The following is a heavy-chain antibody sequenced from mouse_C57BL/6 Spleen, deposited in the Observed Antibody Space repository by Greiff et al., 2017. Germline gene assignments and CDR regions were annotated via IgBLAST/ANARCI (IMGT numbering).Heavy chain of an antibody. CDR2: ISRGGDYI. CDR3: TRGREIAMDY. CDR1: GFTFSSYA. J-gene: IGHJ4*01. V-gene: IGHV5-9-1*02. Sequence: DVKLVESGAGLVKPGGSLKLSCAASGFTFSSYAMSWVRQTPKQRLEWVAYISRGGDYIYYADTVKGRFTISRDNARNTLYLQMSSLKSEDTAMYYGTRGREIAMDYWGQGTSVTVSS.